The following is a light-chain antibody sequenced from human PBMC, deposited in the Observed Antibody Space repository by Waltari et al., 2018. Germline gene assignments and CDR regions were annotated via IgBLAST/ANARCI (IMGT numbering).Light chain of an antibody. J-gene: IGKJ1*01. CDR2: GAS. CDR3: QHYVRLPVT. V-gene: IGKV3-20*01. CDR1: QSVGRS. Sequence: EIVLTQSPGTLSLSPGERATLSCRASQSVGRSLAWYQQKAGQAPRLLIYGASSRATGVPDRFSGSGSGTDFSLTISRLEPEDFAVYYCQHYVRLPVTFGQGTKVEIK.